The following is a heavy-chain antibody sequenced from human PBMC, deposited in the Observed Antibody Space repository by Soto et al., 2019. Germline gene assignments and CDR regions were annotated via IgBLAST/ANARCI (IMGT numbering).Heavy chain of an antibody. CDR3: AREGNSYGLFDY. CDR2: IYYSGST. Sequence: PSETLSLTCTVSGGSISSYYWSWIRQPPGKGLEWIGHIYYSGSTNYNPSLKSRVTISVDTSKNQFSLKLSSVTAAVTAVYYCAREGNSYGLFDYWGQGTLVTVSS. V-gene: IGHV4-59*01. CDR1: GGSISSYY. J-gene: IGHJ4*02. D-gene: IGHD5-18*01.